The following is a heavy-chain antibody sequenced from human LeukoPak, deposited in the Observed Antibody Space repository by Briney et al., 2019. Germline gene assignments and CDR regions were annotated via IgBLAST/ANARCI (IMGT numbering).Heavy chain of an antibody. V-gene: IGHV4-61*01. J-gene: IGHJ6*03. CDR3: ARFPGGAEYRHYYYMDV. CDR1: SASISSGPYY. D-gene: IGHD1-14*01. Sequence: SETLSLTCAVSSASISSGPYYWAWIRQSPGKGLECIGYIYYSDSTNYNPSLKSRVTVSVDTSKNQFSLKLSSVTAADTAVYYCARFPGGAEYRHYYYMDVWGKGTTVTVSS. CDR2: IYYSDST.